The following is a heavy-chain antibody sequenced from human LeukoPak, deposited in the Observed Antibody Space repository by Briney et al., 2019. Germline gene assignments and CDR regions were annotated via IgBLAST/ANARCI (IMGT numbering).Heavy chain of an antibody. D-gene: IGHD6-19*01. V-gene: IGHV4-4*07. J-gene: IGHJ3*01. CDR3: ARDSSGSYSAFDV. CDR1: AGSISSYY. Sequence: SETLSLTCTVSAGSISSYYWSWLRQPAGKGLEWIGRIYTSGSTNYNPSLKSRVTMSVDTSKNQFSLKLSFGTAANTVVYYCARDSSGSYSAFDVWGQGIMVTVSS. CDR2: IYTSGST.